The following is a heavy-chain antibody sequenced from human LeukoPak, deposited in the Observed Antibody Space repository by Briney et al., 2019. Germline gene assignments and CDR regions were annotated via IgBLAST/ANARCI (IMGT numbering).Heavy chain of an antibody. CDR3: ARWRISFDY. CDR2: IYYSGST. J-gene: IGHJ4*02. CDR1: GGSISSSNYY. Sequence: SETLSLTCTVSGGSISSSNYYWDWIRQPPGKGPEWIGSIYYSGSTYYNPSLKSRVTISVDTSKNQFSLKLSSVTAADTAVYYCARWRISFDYWGQGTLVTVSS. V-gene: IGHV4-39*01.